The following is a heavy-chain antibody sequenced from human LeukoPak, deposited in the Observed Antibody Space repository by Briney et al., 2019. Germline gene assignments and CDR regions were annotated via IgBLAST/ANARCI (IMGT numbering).Heavy chain of an antibody. CDR1: GFTFSSYA. CDR2: ISYDGSNK. CDR3: AREDIVVVPAPMDY. J-gene: IGHJ4*02. Sequence: GSLRLSCAASGFTFSSYAMHWVRQAPGKGLEWVAVISYDGSNKYYADSVKGRFTISRDNSKNTLYLQMNSLRAEDTAVYYCAREDIVVVPAPMDYWGQGTLVTVSS. V-gene: IGHV3-30-3*01. D-gene: IGHD2-2*01.